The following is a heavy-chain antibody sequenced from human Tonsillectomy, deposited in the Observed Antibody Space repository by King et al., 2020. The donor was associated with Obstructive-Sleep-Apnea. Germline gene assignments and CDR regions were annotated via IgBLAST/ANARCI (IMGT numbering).Heavy chain of an antibody. Sequence: VQLVESGGGLVQPGGSLRLSCAASEFTFSTYSMNWVRQAPGKGLEWVSYISSSSTTIYYADSVKGRFTISRDNAKNSLYLQMNSLRAEDTAVYYCATEGYTYGRHFYFDYWGQGALVTVSS. CDR2: ISSSSTTI. V-gene: IGHV3-48*04. J-gene: IGHJ4*02. D-gene: IGHD5-18*01. CDR1: EFTFSTYS. CDR3: ATEGYTYGRHFYFDY.